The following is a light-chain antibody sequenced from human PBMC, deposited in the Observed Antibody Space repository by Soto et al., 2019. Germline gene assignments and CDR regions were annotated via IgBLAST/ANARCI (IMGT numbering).Light chain of an antibody. CDR1: SYNIGTNY. J-gene: IGLJ1*01. Sequence: QSALTQPPSVSGAPGQKVTISCSGSSYNIGTNYVSWYQQLPGTAPKLLIYGNDKRPSGIPDRFSGSKSGTSATLGITGLPAGDEADYCCGTWDTRLSVGVFGTGTKLTVL. CDR3: GTWDTRLSVGV. CDR2: GND. V-gene: IGLV1-51*01.